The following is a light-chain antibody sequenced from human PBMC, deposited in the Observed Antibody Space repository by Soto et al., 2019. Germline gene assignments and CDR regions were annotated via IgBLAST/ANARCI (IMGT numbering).Light chain of an antibody. Sequence: EIVLTHSRATLSLSPCEGATLSSRASQSVSSYLAWYQQKPGQAPRLLIYDASNRATGIPARFSGSGSGTDFTLTISSLEPEDFAVYYCQQRSNWPTFGQGTRLEIK. V-gene: IGKV3-11*01. J-gene: IGKJ5*01. CDR2: DAS. CDR1: QSVSSY. CDR3: QQRSNWPT.